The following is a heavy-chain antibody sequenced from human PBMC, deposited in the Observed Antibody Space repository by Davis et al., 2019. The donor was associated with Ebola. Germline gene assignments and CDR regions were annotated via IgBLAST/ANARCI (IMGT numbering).Heavy chain of an antibody. J-gene: IGHJ5*02. CDR1: GGSISTSSYY. V-gene: IGHV4-39*06. CDR3: ARAPIAGAGTRWGTRWFDP. Sequence: PSETLSLTCTVSGGSISTSSYYWGWIRQPPGKGLEWIGSINYSGSTYYNPSLKSRVTISVDTSKNHFPLKLNSVTAADTAVYYCARAPIAGAGTRWGTRWFDPWGQGTLVTVSS. D-gene: IGHD6-13*01. CDR2: INYSGST.